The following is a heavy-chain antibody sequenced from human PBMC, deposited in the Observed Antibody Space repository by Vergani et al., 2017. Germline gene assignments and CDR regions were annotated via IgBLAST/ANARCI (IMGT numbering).Heavy chain of an antibody. CDR1: GFNVRDHY. V-gene: IGHV3-11*04. CDR3: ARETDTGSSVSYNYYAMDV. D-gene: IGHD3-9*01. J-gene: IGHJ6*02. Sequence: QGLLVESGGGLVKPGGSLRLYCAASGFNVRDHYMSWIRQAPGKGLEWISYISSGDATYYADSVKGRFAISRDNSKNSLSLQMNSLRVEDTGVYFCARETDTGSSVSYNYYAMDVWAQGTTVTVS. CDR2: ISSGDAT.